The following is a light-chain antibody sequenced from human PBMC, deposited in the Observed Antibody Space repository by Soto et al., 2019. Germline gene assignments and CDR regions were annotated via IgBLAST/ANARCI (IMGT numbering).Light chain of an antibody. J-gene: IGKJ1*01. Sequence: EIVLTQSPGTLSLSPGERATLSCRASQSVRSSYLAWYQQKPGQAPRLLIYGASSRANGIPDRISGSGSGIDFTLTISRLEPEDFAVYYCHQYAGSAQTFGQGTKVEIK. CDR2: GAS. V-gene: IGKV3-20*01. CDR1: QSVRSSY. CDR3: HQYAGSAQT.